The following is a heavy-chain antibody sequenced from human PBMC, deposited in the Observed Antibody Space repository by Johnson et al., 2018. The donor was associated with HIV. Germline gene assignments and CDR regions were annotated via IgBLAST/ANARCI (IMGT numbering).Heavy chain of an antibody. CDR3: ARALGVGATADDAFDI. CDR1: GFTFSSYG. CDR2: IRYDGSNK. Sequence: QVQLVESGGGVVQPGRSLRLSCAASGFTFSSYGMHWVRQAPGKGLEWVAFIRYDGSNKYYADSVKGRFTISRDNSKNPLYLQMNSLRTEDTAVYYCARALGVGATADDAFDICGQGTMVTVSS. J-gene: IGHJ3*02. V-gene: IGHV3-30*02. D-gene: IGHD1-26*01.